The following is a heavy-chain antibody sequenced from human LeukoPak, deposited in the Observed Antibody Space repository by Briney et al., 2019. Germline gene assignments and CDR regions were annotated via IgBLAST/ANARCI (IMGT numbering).Heavy chain of an antibody. CDR3: ARLSVDTARDPADAFGI. D-gene: IGHD5-18*01. J-gene: IGHJ3*02. V-gene: IGHV3-33*01. Sequence: GGSLRLSCAASGFTFSSYGMHWVRQAPGKGLEWVAVIWYDGSNKYYADSVKGRFTISRDNSKNTLYLQMNSLRAEDTAVYYCARLSVDTARDPADAFGIWGQGTMVTVSS. CDR1: GFTFSSYG. CDR2: IWYDGSNK.